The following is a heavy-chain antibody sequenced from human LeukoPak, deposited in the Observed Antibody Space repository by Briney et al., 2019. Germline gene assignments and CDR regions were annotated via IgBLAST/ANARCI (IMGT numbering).Heavy chain of an antibody. J-gene: IGHJ6*02. Sequence: PGGSLRLSCAASGFTFSSYEMNWVRQAPGKGLEWVSYISSSGSTIYYADSVKGRFTISRDNAKNSLYLQMNSLRAEDTAVYYCARDLQPHPPPSRQAVWGQGTTVTVSS. CDR3: ARDLQPHPPPSRQAV. CDR1: GFTFSSYE. V-gene: IGHV3-48*03. CDR2: ISSSGSTI.